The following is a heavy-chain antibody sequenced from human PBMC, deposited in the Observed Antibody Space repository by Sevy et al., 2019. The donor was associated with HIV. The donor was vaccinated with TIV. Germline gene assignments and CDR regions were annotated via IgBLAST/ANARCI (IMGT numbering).Heavy chain of an antibody. CDR1: GGSISSYY. J-gene: IGHJ3*02. V-gene: IGHV4-59*13. Sequence: SETLSLTCTVFGGSISSYYWSWIRQPPGKGLEWIGYMYYSGSTNYNPSLKSRVTTSADTSKNQFSLKLTSLTPADTAVYYCARQGGSSAFGFHFDIWGQGTMVTVSS. CDR2: MYYSGST. D-gene: IGHD6-13*01. CDR3: ARQGGSSAFGFHFDI.